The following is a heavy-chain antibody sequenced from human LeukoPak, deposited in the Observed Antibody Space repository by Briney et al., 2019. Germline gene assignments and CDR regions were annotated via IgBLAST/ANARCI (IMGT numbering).Heavy chain of an antibody. J-gene: IGHJ4*02. CDR2: ISNNGGYT. V-gene: IGHV3-23*01. CDR3: AKQLGYCSDGSCYFPY. CDR1: GFTFSSSA. Sequence: GRSLRLSCAASGFTFSSSAMSWVRQAPGKGLEWVSAISNNGGYTYYADSVQGRFTISRDNSKSTLCLQMNSLRAEDTAVYYCAKQLGYCSDGSCYFPYWGQGTLVTVSS. D-gene: IGHD2-15*01.